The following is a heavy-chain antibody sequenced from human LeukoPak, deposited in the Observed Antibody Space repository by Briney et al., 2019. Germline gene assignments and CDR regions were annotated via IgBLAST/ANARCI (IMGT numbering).Heavy chain of an antibody. J-gene: IGHJ4*02. Sequence: SETLSLTCTVSGYSISRGYSWGWIRQPPGKGLEWIANIYHSGSTNYSPSLKSRVTISVDTSKNQFSLKLSSVTAADTAVYYCARVIGSYYDYVWGNPPRGYFDYWGQGTLVTVSS. CDR3: ARVIGSYYDYVWGNPPRGYFDY. D-gene: IGHD3-16*01. V-gene: IGHV4-38-2*02. CDR1: GYSISRGYS. CDR2: IYHSGST.